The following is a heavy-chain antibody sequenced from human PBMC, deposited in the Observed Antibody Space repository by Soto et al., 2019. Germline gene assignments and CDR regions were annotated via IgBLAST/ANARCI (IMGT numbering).Heavy chain of an antibody. CDR1: GFTFSSYG. J-gene: IGHJ6*04. V-gene: IGHV3-30*18. Sequence: QVQLVESGGGVVQPGRSLRLSCAASGFTFSSYGMHWVRQAPGKGLEWVAVISYDGSNKYYADSVKGRFTISRDNSKNTLYLQMNSLRAEDTAVYYCAKDKAGDFWSGCMDVWGKGTTVTVSS. D-gene: IGHD3-3*01. CDR3: AKDKAGDFWSGCMDV. CDR2: ISYDGSNK.